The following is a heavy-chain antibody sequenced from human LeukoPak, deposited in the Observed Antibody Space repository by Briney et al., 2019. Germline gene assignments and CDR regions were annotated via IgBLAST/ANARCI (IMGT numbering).Heavy chain of an antibody. Sequence: PGGSLRLSCATSGFTFSSYSMNWVRQAPGKGLEWVSSISSSSSYIYYADSVKGRFTISRDNAKNSLYLQMNSLRAEDTAVYYCARALSLDFWSGYPGDYMDVWGKGTTVTVSS. CDR3: ARALSLDFWSGYPGDYMDV. CDR2: ISSSSSYI. J-gene: IGHJ6*03. CDR1: GFTFSSYS. D-gene: IGHD3-3*01. V-gene: IGHV3-21*01.